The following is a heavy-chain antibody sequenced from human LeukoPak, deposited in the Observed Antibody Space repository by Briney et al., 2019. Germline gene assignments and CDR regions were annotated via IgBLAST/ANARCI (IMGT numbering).Heavy chain of an antibody. D-gene: IGHD2-2*01. J-gene: IGHJ4*02. V-gene: IGHV3-48*04. CDR2: ISSSSSTT. CDR1: GFTFSCNS. Sequence: GSLRLSCASAGFTFSCNSMNWVRPAPGKGVEGASYISSSSSTTYYADSVKGRFTISRDNAKNSLYLQMNSLRAEDTAVYYCAREIVVVPAPIDYWGQGTLVTVSS. CDR3: AREIVVVPAPIDY.